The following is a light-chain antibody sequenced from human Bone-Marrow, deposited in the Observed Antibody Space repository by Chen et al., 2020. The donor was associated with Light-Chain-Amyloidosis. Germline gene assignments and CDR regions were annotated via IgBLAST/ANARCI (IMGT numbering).Light chain of an antibody. CDR3: QSYASSLSGGV. CDR1: SSNIGAGYD. Sequence: QSVLTQPPSVSGAPGQRVTISCTGSSSNIGAGYDVHWYQQLPGTAPKLLIYGNSNRPSVVPDLFSGSKSGTSASLAITGLQAADEADYYRQSYASSLSGGVFGGGTKLTVL. J-gene: IGLJ3*02. CDR2: GNS. V-gene: IGLV1-40*01.